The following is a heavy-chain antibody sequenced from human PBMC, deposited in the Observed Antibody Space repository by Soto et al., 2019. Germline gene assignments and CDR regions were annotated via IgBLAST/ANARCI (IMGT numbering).Heavy chain of an antibody. D-gene: IGHD3-16*02. CDR2: ISAYNGNT. CDR3: ARGRLLRRLSLSPFDY. CDR1: GYTFTSYG. V-gene: IGHV1-18*01. Sequence: QVQLVQSGAEVKKPGASVKVSCKASGYTFTSYGISWVRQAPGQGLEWMGWISAYNGNTNYAQKLQGRVTMTTDTTTSTAYMELRSLRSDDTAVNYCARGRLLRRLSLSPFDYWGQGTLVTVSS. J-gene: IGHJ4*02.